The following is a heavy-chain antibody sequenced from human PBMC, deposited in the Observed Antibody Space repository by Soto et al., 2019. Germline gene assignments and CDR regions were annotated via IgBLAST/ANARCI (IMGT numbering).Heavy chain of an antibody. J-gene: IGHJ5*02. CDR3: ARERTRGFDP. CDR2: MNPNSGNT. V-gene: IGHV1-8*01. CDR1: GYTFTGYD. Sequence: ASVKFSCKAYGYTFTGYDINWVRQATGQGLEWMGWMNPNSGNTAYAQKFQGRVTMTRNTSISTAHMELSSLRSEDTAVYYCARERTRGFDPWGQGTLVTVSS.